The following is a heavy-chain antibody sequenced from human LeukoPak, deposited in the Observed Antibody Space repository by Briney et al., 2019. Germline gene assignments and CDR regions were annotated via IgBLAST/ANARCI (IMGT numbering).Heavy chain of an antibody. D-gene: IGHD6-13*01. Sequence: ASVKVSCKASGYTFTSYYMHWVRQAPGQGLEWMGIINPSGGSTSYAQKFQGRVTMTSDTSTSTVYMELSSLRSEDTAVYYCARDWSLNGLPADTFDYWGQGTLVTVSS. CDR1: GYTFTSYY. V-gene: IGHV1-46*01. CDR3: ARDWSLNGLPADTFDY. CDR2: INPSGGST. J-gene: IGHJ4*02.